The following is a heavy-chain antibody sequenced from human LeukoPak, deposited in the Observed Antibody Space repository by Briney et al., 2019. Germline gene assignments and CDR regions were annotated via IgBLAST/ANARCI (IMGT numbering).Heavy chain of an antibody. CDR1: GYTFTGYY. D-gene: IGHD2-2*01. V-gene: IGHV1-2*02. Sequence: GASVKVSCKASGYTFTGYYMHWVRQAPGQGLEWMGWINPNSGGTNYAQKFQGRVTMTRDTSISTAYMELSRLRSDDTAVYYCAIRTLQVVPAAIPPLDYWGQGTLVTVSS. CDR3: AIRTLQVVPAAIPPLDY. CDR2: INPNSGGT. J-gene: IGHJ4*02.